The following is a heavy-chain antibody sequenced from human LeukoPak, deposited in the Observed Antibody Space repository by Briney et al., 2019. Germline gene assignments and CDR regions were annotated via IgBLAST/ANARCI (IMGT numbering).Heavy chain of an antibody. CDR2: ISRGGAYT. D-gene: IGHD3-9*01. J-gene: IGHJ6*02. Sequence: PGGSLRLSCAASGFTFGTYDMYWIRQAPGKGLECVSSISRGGAYTYYADSVKGRFTISRDNAKNTLYLQMNTLRVEDTAVYYCTRDLMDYDVSTGLHHYYMDVWGQGTTATVSS. CDR3: TRDLMDYDVSTGLHHYYMDV. CDR1: GFTFGTYD. V-gene: IGHV3-23*01.